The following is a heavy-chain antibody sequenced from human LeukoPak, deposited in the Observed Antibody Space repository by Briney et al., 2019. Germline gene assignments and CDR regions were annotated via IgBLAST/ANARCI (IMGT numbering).Heavy chain of an antibody. D-gene: IGHD2-15*01. CDR3: AKIRGGSWNAFDI. V-gene: IGHV3-23*01. J-gene: IGHJ3*02. Sequence: GGSPRLSCAASGFTFSSYAMSWVRQAPGKGLEWVSAISGSGGSTYYADSVKGRFTISRDNSKNTLYLQMNSLRAEDTAVYYCAKIRGGSWNAFDIRGQGTMVTVSS. CDR1: GFTFSSYA. CDR2: ISGSGGST.